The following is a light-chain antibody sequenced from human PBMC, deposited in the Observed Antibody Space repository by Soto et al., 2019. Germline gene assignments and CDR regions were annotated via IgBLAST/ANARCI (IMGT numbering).Light chain of an antibody. CDR3: HQRQSWPRT. J-gene: IGKJ1*01. Sequence: EIVLTQSPGTLSLSPGERATLSCRASQTVNSRLAWYQHKPGQAPRLLIYHTSNRATGIPARFSGSGSGTDFTLTISSLEPEDFAVYYCHQRQSWPRTFGQGTKVDI. CDR1: QTVNSR. CDR2: HTS. V-gene: IGKV3-11*01.